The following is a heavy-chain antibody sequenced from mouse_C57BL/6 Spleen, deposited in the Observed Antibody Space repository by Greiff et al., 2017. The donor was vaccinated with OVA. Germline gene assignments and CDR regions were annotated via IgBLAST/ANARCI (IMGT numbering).Heavy chain of an antibody. V-gene: IGHV5-9-1*02. CDR3: TRDTTTVVGYAMDY. CDR1: GFTFSSYA. J-gene: IGHJ4*01. Sequence: EVKLMESGEGLVKPGGSLKLSCAASGFTFSSYAMSWVRQTPEKRLEWVAYISSGGDYIYYADTVKGRFTISRDNARNTLYLQMSSLKSEDTAMYYCTRDTTTVVGYAMDYWGQGTSVTVSS. D-gene: IGHD1-1*01. CDR2: ISSGGDYI.